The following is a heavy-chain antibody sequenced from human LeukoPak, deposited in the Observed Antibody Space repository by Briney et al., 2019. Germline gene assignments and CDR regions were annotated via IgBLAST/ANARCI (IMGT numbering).Heavy chain of an antibody. CDR3: ARSIMATTNFDY. CDR2: INHSGST. Sequence: SETLSLTCAVYGGSFSGYYWSWIRQPPGKGLEWIGEINHSGSTNYNPSLKSRVTISVDTSKNQFSLKLSSVTAADTAVYYCARSIMATTNFDYWGQGTLVTVSS. J-gene: IGHJ4*02. V-gene: IGHV4-34*01. D-gene: IGHD5-24*01. CDR1: GGSFSGYY.